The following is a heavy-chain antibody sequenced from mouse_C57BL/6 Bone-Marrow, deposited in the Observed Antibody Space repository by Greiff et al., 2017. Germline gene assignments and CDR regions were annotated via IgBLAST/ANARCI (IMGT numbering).Heavy chain of an antibody. CDR2: IYPRSGNT. Sequence: VQLQQSGAELARPGASVKLSCKASGYTFTSYGISWVKQRTGQGLEWIGEIYPRSGNTYYNKKFKGKATLTADKSSSTAYMELRSLTSEDSAVYFCARNFRFAYWGQGTLVTVSA. CDR3: ARNFRFAY. J-gene: IGHJ3*01. CDR1: GYTFTSYG. V-gene: IGHV1-81*01.